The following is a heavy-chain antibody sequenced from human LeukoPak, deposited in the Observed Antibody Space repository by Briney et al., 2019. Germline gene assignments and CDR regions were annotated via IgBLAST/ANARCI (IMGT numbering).Heavy chain of an antibody. CDR3: AREPPWGYGGNSVDGY. Sequence: PGGSLRLSCAASGFTVSSNYMSWVRQAQGKGLEWVSVIYSGGSTYYADSVKGRFTISRDNSKNTLYLQMNSLRAEDTAVYYRAREPPWGYGGNSVDGYWGQGTLVTVSS. V-gene: IGHV3-53*01. J-gene: IGHJ4*02. CDR1: GFTVSSNY. D-gene: IGHD4-23*01. CDR2: IYSGGST.